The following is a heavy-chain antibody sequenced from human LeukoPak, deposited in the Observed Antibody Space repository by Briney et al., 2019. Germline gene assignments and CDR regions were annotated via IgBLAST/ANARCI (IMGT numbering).Heavy chain of an antibody. D-gene: IGHD5-18*01. CDR1: GYTFTSYA. V-gene: IGHV1-3*01. CDR2: INAGNGNT. Sequence: ASVKVSCKASGYTFTSYAMHWVRQAPGQRLEWMGWINAGNGNTKYSQKFQGRVTITRDTSASTAYMELSSLRSEDTAVYYCARSPQEGSYGWIPYYWGQGTLVTVSS. J-gene: IGHJ4*02. CDR3: ARSPQEGSYGWIPYY.